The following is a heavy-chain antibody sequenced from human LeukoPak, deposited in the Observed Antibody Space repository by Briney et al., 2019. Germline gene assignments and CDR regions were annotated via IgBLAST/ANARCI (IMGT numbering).Heavy chain of an antibody. CDR2: INYSGST. CDR1: GGSISSYY. CDR3: ARHQGRYCSSTSCYAFDI. V-gene: IGHV4-59*08. D-gene: IGHD2-2*01. Sequence: KPSETLSLTCTVSGGSISSYYWSWIRQPPGKGLEWIGYINYSGSTNYNPSLKSRVTISVDTSKNQFPLKLSSVTAADTAVYYCARHQGRYCSSTSCYAFDIWGQGTMVTVSS. J-gene: IGHJ3*02.